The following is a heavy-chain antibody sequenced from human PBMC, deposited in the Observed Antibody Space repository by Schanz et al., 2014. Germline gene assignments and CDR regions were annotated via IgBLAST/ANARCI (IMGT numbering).Heavy chain of an antibody. CDR3: ASSGAGYSSSWDFDY. CDR1: GYTFISYG. CDR2: ISAYNGNT. J-gene: IGHJ4*02. Sequence: QVQLVQSGAEVKKPGASVKVSCKASGYTFISYGINWVRQAPGQGLEWMGWISAYNGNTNYAQKLQGRVTMTTDTSTSTAYMELRSLRSDDTAVYYCASSGAGYSSSWDFDYWGQGTLVTVSS. V-gene: IGHV1-18*01. D-gene: IGHD6-13*01.